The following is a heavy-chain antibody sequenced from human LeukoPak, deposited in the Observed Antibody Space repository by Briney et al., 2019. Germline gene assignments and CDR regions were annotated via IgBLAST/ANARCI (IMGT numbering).Heavy chain of an antibody. J-gene: IGHJ4*02. CDR3: ARGAPGSYCSGGSCPYFDY. CDR1: GYTFTSYD. CDR2: VNPNSGHT. Sequence: ASVKVSCKASGYTFTSYDVNWVRQATGQGLEWMGWVNPNSGHTGYAQKFQGRVTMTTNTSISTAYMELSGLRSEDTAVYYSARGAPGSYCSGGSCPYFDYWGQGTLVSVSS. V-gene: IGHV1-8*01. D-gene: IGHD2-15*01.